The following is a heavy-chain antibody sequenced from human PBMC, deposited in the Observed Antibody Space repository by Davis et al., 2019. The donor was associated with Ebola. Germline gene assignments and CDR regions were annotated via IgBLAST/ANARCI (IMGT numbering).Heavy chain of an antibody. J-gene: IGHJ3*02. D-gene: IGHD2-21*01. CDR2: IYTTGST. V-gene: IGHV4-4*07. CDR3: ARGRRIANDAFDI. CDR1: GGSISSYY. Sequence: PSETLSLTCTVSGGSISSYYWSWIRQPAGKGLEWIGRIYTTGSTNYNPSLKSRVTMSVDTSKNQFSLNLTSVTAADTAIYFCARGRRIANDAFDIWGQGTLVTVSS.